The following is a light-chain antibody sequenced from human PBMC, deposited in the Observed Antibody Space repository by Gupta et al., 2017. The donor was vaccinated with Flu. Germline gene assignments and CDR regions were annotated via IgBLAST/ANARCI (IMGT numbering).Light chain of an antibody. Sequence: VLPKTPLSLSVTPGQPASISCKSSQSLLHSDGKAYLYCYLQKPGQHPQLLIYEVSNRFSGVPARSISSSSGTAYTLKISRVEAEDDVVYYCMKRILLPPFTFGPGTKVEI. CDR2: EVS. J-gene: IGKJ3*01. CDR3: MKRILLPPFT. V-gene: IGKV2D-29*01. CDR1: QSLLHSDGKAY.